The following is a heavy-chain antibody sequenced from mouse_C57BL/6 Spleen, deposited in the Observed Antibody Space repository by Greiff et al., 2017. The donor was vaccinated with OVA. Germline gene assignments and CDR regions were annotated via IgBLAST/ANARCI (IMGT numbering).Heavy chain of an antibody. Sequence: DVQLQESGPELVKPGASVKMSCKASGYTFTDYNMHWVKQSHGKSLEWIGYINPNNGGTSYNQKFKGKATLTVNKSSSTAYMELRSLTSEDSAVYYCARFYGSSSWFAYWGQGTLVTVSA. CDR2: INPNNGGT. J-gene: IGHJ3*01. CDR3: ARFYGSSSWFAY. D-gene: IGHD1-1*01. CDR1: GYTFTDYN. V-gene: IGHV1-22*01.